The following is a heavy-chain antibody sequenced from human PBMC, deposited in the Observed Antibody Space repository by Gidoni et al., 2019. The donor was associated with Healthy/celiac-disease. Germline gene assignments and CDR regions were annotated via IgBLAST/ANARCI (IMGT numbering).Heavy chain of an antibody. CDR2: IYYSRST. V-gene: IGHV4-59*01. Sequence: APLHESGPGLVKPSATLPLTCSVSGGPISSYQWSWIRQHPGTGLGWIWYIYYSRSTNYNPALKSRVTISVDTSKNQFSLKLSSVTAADTAVYYCARSTGTTWSPQYYYYYMDVWGKGTTVTVSS. CDR3: ARSTGTTWSPQYYYYYMDV. D-gene: IGHD1-7*01. CDR1: GGPISSYQ. J-gene: IGHJ6*03.